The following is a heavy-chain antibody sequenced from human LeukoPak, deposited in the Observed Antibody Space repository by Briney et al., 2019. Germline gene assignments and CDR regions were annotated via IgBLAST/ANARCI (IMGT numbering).Heavy chain of an antibody. CDR1: GFTFSRHY. Sequence: PGGSLRLSCAASGFTFSRHYMHWVRQAPGKGLEWVSAISGSGGSTYYADSVKGRFTISRDNSKNTLYLQMNSLRAEDTAVYYCAKRYATNYFDYWGQGTLVTVSS. CDR3: AKRYATNYFDY. CDR2: ISGSGGST. J-gene: IGHJ4*02. V-gene: IGHV3-23*01. D-gene: IGHD2-8*01.